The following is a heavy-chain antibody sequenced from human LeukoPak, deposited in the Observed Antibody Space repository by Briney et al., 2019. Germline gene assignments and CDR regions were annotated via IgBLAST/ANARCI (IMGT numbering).Heavy chain of an antibody. CDR1: GFTFSRYW. J-gene: IGHJ4*02. CDR2: MNQDGSDK. CDR3: VRDFSLTRLERPFDY. Sequence: GGSLRLSCAASGFTFSRYWMTWVRQAPGKGLEWVANMNQDGSDKYYVDSVKGRFTISRDNAKNSLYPQMNSLRAEDTAMYYCVRDFSLTRLERPFDYWGQGALVTVSS. V-gene: IGHV3-7*01. D-gene: IGHD1-1*01.